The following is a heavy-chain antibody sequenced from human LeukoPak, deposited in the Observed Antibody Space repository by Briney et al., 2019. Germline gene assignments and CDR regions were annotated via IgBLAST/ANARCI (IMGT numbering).Heavy chain of an antibody. V-gene: IGHV4-59*08. CDR1: GGSTINYY. Sequence: PSETLSLTCDVSGGSTINYYWSWIRQPPGKGLEWIGFVYYSGSTNYNPSLKSRVTISVDTSKNQFSLKLSSVTAADTAVYYCASTPMYYDSSGYYLDYWGQGTLVTVSS. CDR2: VYYSGST. D-gene: IGHD3-22*01. J-gene: IGHJ4*02. CDR3: ASTPMYYDSSGYYLDY.